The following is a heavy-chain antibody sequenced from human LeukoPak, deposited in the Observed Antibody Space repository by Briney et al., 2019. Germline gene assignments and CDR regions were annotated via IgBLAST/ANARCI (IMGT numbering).Heavy chain of an antibody. J-gene: IGHJ5*02. D-gene: IGHD1-20*01. V-gene: IGHV4-39*07. CDR3: ARGVYNWNPFDP. Sequence: PSETLSLTCTVSGDSISSSSDYWVWIRQPPGKGLEWIGNISYSGSTYYNPSLKSRVTISVDTSKSQFSLKLSSVTAADTAVYYCARGVYNWNPFDPWGQGTLVTVSS. CDR2: ISYSGST. CDR1: GDSISSSSDY.